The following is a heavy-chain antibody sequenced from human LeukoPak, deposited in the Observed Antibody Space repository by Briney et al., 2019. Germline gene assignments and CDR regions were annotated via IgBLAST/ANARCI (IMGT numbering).Heavy chain of an antibody. CDR2: IYYSGST. Sequence: SETLSLTCSVSGGPISNYYWSWIRQPPGKGLEWIGYIYYSGSTNYNPSLKSRVTISVDTSKNQFSLKLSSVTAADTAVYYCARFDSSGYPDYWGQGTLVTVSS. J-gene: IGHJ4*02. CDR1: GGPISNYY. CDR3: ARFDSSGYPDY. D-gene: IGHD3-22*01. V-gene: IGHV4-59*01.